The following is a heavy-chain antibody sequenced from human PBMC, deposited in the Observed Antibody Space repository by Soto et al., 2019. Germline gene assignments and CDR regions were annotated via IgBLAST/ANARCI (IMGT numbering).Heavy chain of an antibody. CDR1: GDTLTDYY. D-gene: IGHD3-10*01. Sequence: ASVKVSCKASGDTLTDYYIHWVRQAPGQGLEWMGWMNPNTHGTNYAQKFQGRVTLTGDTATSTAYMELSRLRSDDTAVYYCSLSGPLWLAVHFDYWGQGTLVTVAS. V-gene: IGHV1-2*02. CDR3: SLSGPLWLAVHFDY. J-gene: IGHJ4*02. CDR2: MNPNTHGT.